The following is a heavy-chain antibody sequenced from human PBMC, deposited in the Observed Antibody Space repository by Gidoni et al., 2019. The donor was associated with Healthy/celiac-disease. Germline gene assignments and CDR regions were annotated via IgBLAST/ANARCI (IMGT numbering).Heavy chain of an antibody. V-gene: IGHV1-3*01. D-gene: IGHD6-19*01. J-gene: IGHJ5*02. Sequence: QVQLVQSGAAVKKPGASVRVSCKASGYTFTTYAIHWVRQAPGQRLEWMGWINADNGYTKYSQKFRGRVTITRDTSASTAYMELSSLRSEDTAVYYCARAHSVTVSGLDWFDPWGQGTLVTVSS. CDR2: INADNGYT. CDR1: GYTFTTYA. CDR3: ARAHSVTVSGLDWFDP.